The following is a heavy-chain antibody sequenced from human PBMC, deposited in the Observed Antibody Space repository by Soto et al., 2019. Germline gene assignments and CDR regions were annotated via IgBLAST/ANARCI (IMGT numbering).Heavy chain of an antibody. CDR2: IYYSGST. CDR1: GGSISSYY. D-gene: IGHD1-26*01. J-gene: IGHJ4*02. V-gene: IGHV4-59*01. CDR3: ARQSGPSRWET. Sequence: SETLALTCTVSGGSISSYYWSWIRQPPGKGLEWIGCIYYSGSTYYNPSLKSRVTISVDTSKNQFSLKLSSVTAADTAVHYCARQSGPSRWETWGQGTQVSVSS.